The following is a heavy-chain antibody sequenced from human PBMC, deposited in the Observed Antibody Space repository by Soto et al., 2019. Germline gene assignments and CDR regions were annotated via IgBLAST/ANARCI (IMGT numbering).Heavy chain of an antibody. CDR1: GGSISSHY. D-gene: IGHD3-10*01. CDR3: AGARLLWFGELLVDY. J-gene: IGHJ4*02. Sequence: SETLSLTCTVSGGSISSHYWSWIRQAPGKGLEWIGYIYYSGSTNYNPSLKSRVSISVDTSKNQFPLKLSSVTAADTAVYYCAGARLLWFGELLVDYWGQGTLVTVSS. V-gene: IGHV4-59*11. CDR2: IYYSGST.